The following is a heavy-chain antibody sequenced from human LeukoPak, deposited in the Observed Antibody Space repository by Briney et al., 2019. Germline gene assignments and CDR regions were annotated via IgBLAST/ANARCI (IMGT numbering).Heavy chain of an antibody. CDR3: ARSQDYGGNSVADY. Sequence: GGSLRLSCAASGFTFSTYWMHWVRQAPGKGLVWVSRVNGDGSSTNYADSVKGRFTISRDNSKNTLYLQMNSLRAEDTAVYYCARSQDYGGNSVADYWGQGTLVTVSS. D-gene: IGHD4-23*01. CDR2: VNGDGSST. J-gene: IGHJ4*02. CDR1: GFTFSTYW. V-gene: IGHV3-74*01.